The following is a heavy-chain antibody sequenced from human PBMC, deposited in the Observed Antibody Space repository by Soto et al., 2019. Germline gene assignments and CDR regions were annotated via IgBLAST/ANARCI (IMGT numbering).Heavy chain of an antibody. CDR1: GFTFSSYG. V-gene: IGHV3-30*18. J-gene: IGHJ4*02. CDR2: ISYDGSNK. Sequence: GGSLRLSCAASGFTFSSYGMHWVRQAPGKGLEWVAVISYDGSNKYYADSVKGRFTISRDNSKNTLYLQMNSLRAEDTAVYYCAKGHYDSSGYYYPIDYWGQGTLVTVSS. D-gene: IGHD3-22*01. CDR3: AKGHYDSSGYYYPIDY.